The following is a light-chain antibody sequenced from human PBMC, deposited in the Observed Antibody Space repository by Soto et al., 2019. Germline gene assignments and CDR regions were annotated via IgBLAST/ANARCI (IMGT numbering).Light chain of an antibody. J-gene: IGKJ1*01. CDR2: GAS. Sequence: EILMTQSPATLSVSPGDRATLSCRASQSVSTNLAWYQQRPGQAPRLLIYGASTRATGIPARFSGSGSVTEFTLTISSLPSDDFAVYYCQQYTNRPPWTFGQGTKVDLK. V-gene: IGKV3-15*01. CDR1: QSVSTN. CDR3: QQYTNRPPWT.